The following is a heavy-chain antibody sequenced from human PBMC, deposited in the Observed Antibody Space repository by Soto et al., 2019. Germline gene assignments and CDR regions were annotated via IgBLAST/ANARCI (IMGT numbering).Heavy chain of an antibody. D-gene: IGHD3-22*01. CDR2: INGAGDST. Sequence: GGSLRLSCAASGYPFHNYWMHGVRQGPGKGLVWVSRINGAGDSTTYADSVRGRFIVARDNAENTVYLQMTSLRADDTGVYYCARVPYYYDSTGQIYYFDYWGQGSPVTVSS. CDR1: GYPFHNYW. J-gene: IGHJ4*02. CDR3: ARVPYYYDSTGQIYYFDY. V-gene: IGHV3-74*03.